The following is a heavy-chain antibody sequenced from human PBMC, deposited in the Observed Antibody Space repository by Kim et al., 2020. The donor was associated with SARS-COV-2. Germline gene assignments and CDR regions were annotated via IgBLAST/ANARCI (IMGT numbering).Heavy chain of an antibody. J-gene: IGHJ3*02. V-gene: IGHV1-18*04. CDR3: ARDPYYYDNSGFYDALDI. Sequence: ASVKVSCKASGYNFNTYGISWVRQAPGQGLEWMGWISAYNGDTNYAQTLQGRVTMTTDTSTTTAYMELRSLRSDDTAVYYCARDPYYYDNSGFYDALDIWGQGTMLTVSS. CDR2: ISAYNGDT. D-gene: IGHD3-22*01. CDR1: GYNFNTYG.